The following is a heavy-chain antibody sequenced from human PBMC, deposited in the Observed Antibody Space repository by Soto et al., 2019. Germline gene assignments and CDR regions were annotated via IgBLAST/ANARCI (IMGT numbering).Heavy chain of an antibody. V-gene: IGHV3-30-3*01. CDR2: ISYDGSNK. Sequence: GGSLRLSCAASGFTFSSYAMHWVRQAPGKGLEWVAVISYDGSNKYYADSVKGRFTISRDNSKNTLYLQMNSLRAEDTAVYYCARAGRDVAARSDYWGQGTLVTVSS. J-gene: IGHJ4*02. D-gene: IGHD6-6*01. CDR3: ARAGRDVAARSDY. CDR1: GFTFSSYA.